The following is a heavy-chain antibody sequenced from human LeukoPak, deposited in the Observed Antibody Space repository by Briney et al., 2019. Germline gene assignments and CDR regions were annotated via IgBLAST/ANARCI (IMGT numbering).Heavy chain of an antibody. V-gene: IGHV1-69*05. CDR1: GGTFSSYA. J-gene: IGHJ4*02. D-gene: IGHD3-22*01. CDR3: ARDYYDSSGYYYAHDY. CDR2: IIPIFGTA. Sequence: SVKVSCKASGGTFSSYAISWVRQAPGQGLEWMGRIIPIFGTANYAQKFQGRVTITTDESTSTAYMELSSLRSEHTAVYYCARDYYDSSGYYYAHDYWGQGTLVTVSS.